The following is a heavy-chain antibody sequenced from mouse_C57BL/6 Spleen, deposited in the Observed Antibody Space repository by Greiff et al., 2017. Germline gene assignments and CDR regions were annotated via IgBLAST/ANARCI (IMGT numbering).Heavy chain of an antibody. Sequence: QVQLQQSGAELVKPGASVKISCKASGYAFSSYWMNWVKQRPGKGLEWIGQIYPGDGDTNYNGKFKGKATLTADKSSSTAYMQLSSLTSEDSAVYFCAREGLLRAMDYWGQGTSVTVSS. CDR2: IYPGDGDT. V-gene: IGHV1-80*01. J-gene: IGHJ4*01. D-gene: IGHD1-1*01. CDR1: GYAFSSYW. CDR3: AREGLLRAMDY.